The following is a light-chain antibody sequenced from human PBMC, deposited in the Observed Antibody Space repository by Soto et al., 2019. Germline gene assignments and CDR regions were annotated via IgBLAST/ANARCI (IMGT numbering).Light chain of an antibody. CDR3: QQRSSWWT. CDR1: QSVSSY. J-gene: IGKJ1*01. Sequence: EIVLTQSPATLSLSPGERATLSCRASQSVSSYLAWYQQKPGQAPKLLIYDASNRAPGIPARFSGSGSGTDFTLTISSLEPEDFAVYYCQQRSSWWTFGQGTKVEVK. V-gene: IGKV3-11*01. CDR2: DAS.